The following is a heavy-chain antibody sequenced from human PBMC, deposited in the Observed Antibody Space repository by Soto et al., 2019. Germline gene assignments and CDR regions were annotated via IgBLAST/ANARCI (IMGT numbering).Heavy chain of an antibody. CDR1: GYTFTGYY. Sequence: ASVKVSCKASGYTFTGYYMHWVRQAPGQGLERMGWINPNSGGTNYAQKFQGRVTMTRDTSISTAYMELSRLRSDDTAVYYCARAYYDFSSDNSAGCAFDIWGQGTMVTVSS. D-gene: IGHD3-3*01. J-gene: IGHJ3*02. V-gene: IGHV1-2*02. CDR2: INPNSGGT. CDR3: ARAYYDFSSDNSAGCAFDI.